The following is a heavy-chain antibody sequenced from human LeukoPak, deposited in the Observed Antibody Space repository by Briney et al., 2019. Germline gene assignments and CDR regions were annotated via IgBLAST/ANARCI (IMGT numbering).Heavy chain of an antibody. V-gene: IGHV6-1*01. D-gene: IGHD3-10*01. J-gene: IGHJ6*03. CDR3: AGSSLVSDYYYYYYYMDV. Sequence: SQTLSLTCAISGVSVSSNSAAWNWIRQSPSRGLEWLGRTYYRSKWYNAYAVSVKSRITINPDTSKNQFSLQLNSAPPEDTAVYYCAGSSLVSDYYYYYYYMDVWGKGTTVTVSS. CDR2: TYYRSKWYN. CDR1: GVSVSSNSAA.